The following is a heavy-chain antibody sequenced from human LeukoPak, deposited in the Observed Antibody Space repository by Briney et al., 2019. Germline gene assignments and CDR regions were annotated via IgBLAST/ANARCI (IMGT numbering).Heavy chain of an antibody. Sequence: GGSLRLSCAASGFTFTNYGIHWVRQAPGKGLAWVAFIRSDGSTDYYADSVKGRFTISRDNSKDTPYLQMNSLRGEDTAVYYCAKDLIGTWAPDYWGQGTLVTVSS. CDR2: IRSDGSTD. CDR3: AKDLIGTWAPDY. V-gene: IGHV3-30*02. J-gene: IGHJ4*02. D-gene: IGHD1-1*01. CDR1: GFTFTNYG.